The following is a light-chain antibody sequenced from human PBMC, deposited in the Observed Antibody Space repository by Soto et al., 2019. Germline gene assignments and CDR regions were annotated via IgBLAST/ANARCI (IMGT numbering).Light chain of an antibody. CDR3: KSYAGSNTYV. CDR1: KNDIGLYDF. J-gene: IGLJ1*01. Sequence: QSALTQPPSASGSPGQSVTISCTGTKNDIGLYDFVSWYQHHPGKAPRLIIYEVVQRPSGVPDRFSGSKSGNTASLTVSGLQAADEADYFCKSYAGSNTYVFGSGTKVPS. CDR2: EVV. V-gene: IGLV2-8*01.